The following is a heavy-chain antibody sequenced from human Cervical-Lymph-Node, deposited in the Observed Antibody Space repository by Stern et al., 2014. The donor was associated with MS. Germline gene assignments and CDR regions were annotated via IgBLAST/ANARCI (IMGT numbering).Heavy chain of an antibody. CDR3: ARDPEYSSSWPVSDY. Sequence: VQLVQSGGGLVKPGGSLRLSCAASGFTFRDYYMSWIRQAPGKGLEWVSYISSGGSTIYYADSGKGRFTISRDNAKNSLYLQMNSLRAEDTAVYYCARDPEYSSSWPVSDYWGQGTLVTVSS. D-gene: IGHD6-13*01. CDR2: ISSGGSTI. J-gene: IGHJ4*02. V-gene: IGHV3-11*01. CDR1: GFTFRDYY.